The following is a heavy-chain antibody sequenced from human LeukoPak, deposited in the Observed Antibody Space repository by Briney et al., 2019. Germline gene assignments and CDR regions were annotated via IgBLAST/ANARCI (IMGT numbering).Heavy chain of an antibody. V-gene: IGHV3-53*01. D-gene: IGHD6-13*01. CDR2: IYSGGST. CDR3: ASSPSSWRYMDV. CDR1: GFTVSSNY. J-gene: IGHJ6*03. Sequence: PGGSLRLSCAASGFTVSSNYMSWVRQAPRKGLEWVSVIYSGGSTYYADSVKGRFTLSRDNSKNTLYLQMNSLRGEDTAVYYCASSPSSWRYMDVWGKGTTVTVSS.